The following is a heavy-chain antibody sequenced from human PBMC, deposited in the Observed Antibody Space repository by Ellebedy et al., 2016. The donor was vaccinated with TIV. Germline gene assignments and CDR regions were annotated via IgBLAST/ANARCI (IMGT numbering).Heavy chain of an antibody. J-gene: IGHJ4*02. Sequence: AASVKVSCKATGYTFSNYYINWVRQAPGQGLEWVGWISGYNGNTNYAPKLQGRVTMTTDTSTNTAYMDLRSLRSDDTAVYYCARGDWNYWGQGTLVTVSP. D-gene: IGHD1-1*01. CDR1: GYTFSNYY. CDR3: ARGDWNY. CDR2: ISGYNGNT. V-gene: IGHV1-18*01.